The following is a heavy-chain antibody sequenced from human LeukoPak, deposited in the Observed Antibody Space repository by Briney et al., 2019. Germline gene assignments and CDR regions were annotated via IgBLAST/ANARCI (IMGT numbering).Heavy chain of an antibody. CDR3: ARAPKKIFGVIIMPAETTFDY. Sequence: ASVKVSCKASGYTFTSYGISWVRQAPGQGLEWMGWISAYNGNTNYEQKLQGRVTMTTDTSTSTAYMELRSLRSDDTAVYYCARAPKKIFGVIIMPAETTFDYWGQGTLVTVSS. CDR1: GYTFTSYG. D-gene: IGHD3-3*01. CDR2: ISAYNGNT. V-gene: IGHV1-18*01. J-gene: IGHJ4*02.